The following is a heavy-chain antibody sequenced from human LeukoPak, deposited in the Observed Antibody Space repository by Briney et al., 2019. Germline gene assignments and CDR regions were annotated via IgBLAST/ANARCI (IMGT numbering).Heavy chain of an antibody. CDR1: GYAFTNYA. J-gene: IGHJ4*02. CDR2: IHPSTGNP. CDR3: ARAFQSLGGLSLPDY. V-gene: IGHV7-4-1*02. Sequence: ASVKVSCKASGYAFTNYAMNWVRQAPGQGLEWMGWIHPSTGNPTYAQGFTGRFVFSLDTSVSTTYLQISSLKAEDTAVYFCARAFQSLGGLSLPDYWGQGTLVTVSS. D-gene: IGHD3-16*02.